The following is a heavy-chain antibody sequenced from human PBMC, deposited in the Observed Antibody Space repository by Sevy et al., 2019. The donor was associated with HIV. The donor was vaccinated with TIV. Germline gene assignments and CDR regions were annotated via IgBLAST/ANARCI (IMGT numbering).Heavy chain of an antibody. D-gene: IGHD6-19*01. Sequence: GGSLRLSCAASGFTVNTNYMTWVRQSPGKGLEWVSLTFIAGRTYYADSVKGRFTISSDNSRNTVYLQMNSLRLEDTGVYYCARETKAVGFSWYYYYMDVWGKGTTVTVSS. J-gene: IGHJ6*03. CDR2: TFIAGRT. V-gene: IGHV3-66*02. CDR3: ARETKAVGFSWYYYYMDV. CDR1: GFTVNTNY.